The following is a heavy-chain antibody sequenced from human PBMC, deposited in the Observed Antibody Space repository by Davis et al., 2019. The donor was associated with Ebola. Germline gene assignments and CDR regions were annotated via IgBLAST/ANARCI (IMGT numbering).Heavy chain of an antibody. V-gene: IGHV3-53*01. CDR3: ARDSSSGTYDAFDI. D-gene: IGHD6-6*01. CDR2: IYSGGST. Sequence: GESLKIPCAVPGVTFRNYVMSWVRQAPGKGLEWVSGIYSGGSTYYADSVKGRFTISRDNSKNTLYLQMNSLRAEDTAVYYCARDSSSGTYDAFDIWGQGTMVTVSS. CDR1: GVTFRNYV. J-gene: IGHJ3*02.